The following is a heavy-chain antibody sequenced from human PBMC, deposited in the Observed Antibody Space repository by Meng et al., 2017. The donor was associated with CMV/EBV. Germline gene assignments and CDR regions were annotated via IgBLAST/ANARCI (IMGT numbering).Heavy chain of an antibody. J-gene: IGHJ6*02. CDR1: GGTLSCYA. D-gene: IGHD2-2*01. V-gene: IGHV1-69*05. CDR3: ALGYCSSTSCYSYYYYGTDV. CDR2: IIPIFGTA. Sequence: SLTVSCKASGGTLSCYAISWVRQAPGQGLEWMRGIIPIFGTANYAQKFQGRVTNTTDESTSTAYMELSSLRSEDTAVYYCALGYCSSTSCYSYYYYGTDVWGQGTTVTVSS.